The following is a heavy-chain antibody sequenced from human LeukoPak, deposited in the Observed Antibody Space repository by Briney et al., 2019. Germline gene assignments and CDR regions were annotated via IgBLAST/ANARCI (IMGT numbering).Heavy chain of an antibody. D-gene: IGHD7-27*01. CDR3: ARGGPTGALDY. CDR1: GFTFSKYW. V-gene: IGHV3-7*01. J-gene: IGHJ4*02. CDR2: IKEGGREK. Sequence: GGSLRLSCAASGFTFSKYWMTWVRQAPGTGLEWVANIKEGGREKYYVDSVRARFTISRDNAKNSLFLQMNSLRADDTGLYYCARGGPTGALDYWGQGTLVTVSS.